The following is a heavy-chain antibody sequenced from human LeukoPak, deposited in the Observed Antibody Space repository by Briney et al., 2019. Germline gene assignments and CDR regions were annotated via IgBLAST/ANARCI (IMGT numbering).Heavy chain of an antibody. CDR3: ARGNTVYYYYYMDV. J-gene: IGHJ6*03. CDR2: INHSGST. V-gene: IGHV4-34*01. D-gene: IGHD4-17*01. Sequence: PSETLSLTCAVYGGSFSGYYWSWIRQPPGKGLEWIGEINHSGSTNYNPSLKSRVTISVDTYKDQFSLKLSSVTAADTAVYYRARGNTVYYYYYMDVWGKGTTVTVSS. CDR1: GGSFSGYY.